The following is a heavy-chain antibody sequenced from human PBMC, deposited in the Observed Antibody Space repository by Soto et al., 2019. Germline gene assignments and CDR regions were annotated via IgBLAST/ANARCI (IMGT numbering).Heavy chain of an antibody. V-gene: IGHV1-18*01. CDR3: ARSPSMSTLTTGWFDP. Sequence: QVQLVQSGAEVKKPGASVKVSGKASGYSFTSYGMSWVRQAPGQGLEWMGWISTYNGNTNYAQKFQDRVTLTTDTSTTTAFMELTSLRSDDTAVYYCARSPSMSTLTTGWFDPWGQGTLVTVSS. CDR1: GYSFTSYG. D-gene: IGHD4-4*01. CDR2: ISTYNGNT. J-gene: IGHJ5*02.